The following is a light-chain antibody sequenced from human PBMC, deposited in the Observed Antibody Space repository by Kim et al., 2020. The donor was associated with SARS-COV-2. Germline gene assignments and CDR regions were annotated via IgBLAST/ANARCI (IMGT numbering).Light chain of an antibody. CDR3: QQNDDFPIT. CDR1: QVIRKF. V-gene: IGKV1-33*01. CDR2: DVS. J-gene: IGKJ5*01. Sequence: ASVGDRVTITCQATQVIRKFLNWYQQRPGKAPQLRIYDVSNLQRGVPSRFSGRGYGTEFTLTISSLQPEDFATYYCQQNDDFPITFGQGTRLEIK.